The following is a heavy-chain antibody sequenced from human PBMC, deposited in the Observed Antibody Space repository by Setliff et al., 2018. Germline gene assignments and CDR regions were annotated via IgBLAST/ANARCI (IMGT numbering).Heavy chain of an antibody. V-gene: IGHV4-30-4*08. CDR2: IYYSGST. Sequence: SETLSLTCTVSGGSISSGDYYWSWIRQPPGKGLEWIGYIYYSGSTYYNPSLKSRVTISVDTSKNQFSLKLSSVTAADTAVYYCARGGDIVVVPAAPPYYYGMDVWGQGTTVTVSS. CDR3: ARGGDIVVVPAAPPYYYGMDV. J-gene: IGHJ6*02. D-gene: IGHD2-2*01. CDR1: GGSISSGDYY.